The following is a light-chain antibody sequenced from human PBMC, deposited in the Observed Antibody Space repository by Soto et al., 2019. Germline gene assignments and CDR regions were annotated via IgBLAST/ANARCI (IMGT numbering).Light chain of an antibody. CDR3: CSYAGSRV. V-gene: IGLV2-23*01. Sequence: QSALTQPASVSGSPGQSITISCTGTSSDVGSYNLVSWYQQHPGEAPKLMIYEGSKRPSGVSNRFSGSKSGNTASLTISGLQAEDEADYYCCSYAGSRVFGTGTKLTVL. J-gene: IGLJ1*01. CDR2: EGS. CDR1: SSDVGSYNL.